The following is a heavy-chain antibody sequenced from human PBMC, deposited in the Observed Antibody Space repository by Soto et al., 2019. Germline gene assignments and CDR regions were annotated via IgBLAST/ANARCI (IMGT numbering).Heavy chain of an antibody. CDR1: GGSLSGYQ. CDR3: ARGLILWFGELSRRGGYYYYMDV. CDR2: INDSGNI. Sequence: QVQLQQWGAGLLKPSETLSLTCAVYGGSLSGYQWSWIRQTPGKGLEWIGEINDSGNINYNPSLKSRVTNLLGQPRKQISPKLSAGTAADSAVDYWARGLILWFGELSRRGGYYYYMDVWGKGTTVAVSS. V-gene: IGHV4-34*01. J-gene: IGHJ6*03. D-gene: IGHD3-10*01.